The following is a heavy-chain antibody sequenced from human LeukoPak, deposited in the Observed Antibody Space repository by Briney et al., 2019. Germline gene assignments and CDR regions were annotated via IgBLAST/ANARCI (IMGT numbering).Heavy chain of an antibody. CDR1: GFTFSSYS. D-gene: IGHD2-2*01. CDR2: VRSDGTTK. J-gene: IGHJ4*02. V-gene: IGHV3-30*02. Sequence: GGSLRLSCAASGFTFSSYSMNWVRQAPGKGLEWVAFVRSDGTTKYYADSVKGRFTISRDNSKYTMYLQMNSLRAEDTAVYYCAKDQPRAYFDSWGQGTLVTVSS. CDR3: AKDQPRAYFDS.